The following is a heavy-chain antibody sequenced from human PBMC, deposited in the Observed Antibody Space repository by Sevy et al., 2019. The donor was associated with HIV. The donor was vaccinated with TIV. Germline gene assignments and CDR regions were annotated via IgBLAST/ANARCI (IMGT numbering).Heavy chain of an antibody. CDR2: IGTAGDT. Sequence: GGSLRLSCAASGFTFSSYDMHWVRQATGKGLEWVSAIGTAGDTYYPGSVKGRFTISRENAKNSLYLQMNSLRAGDTAVYYCAREGGYDFWSGYRIGYYYGMDVWGQGTTVTVSS. CDR3: AREGGYDFWSGYRIGYYYGMDV. V-gene: IGHV3-13*01. D-gene: IGHD3-3*01. CDR1: GFTFSSYD. J-gene: IGHJ6*02.